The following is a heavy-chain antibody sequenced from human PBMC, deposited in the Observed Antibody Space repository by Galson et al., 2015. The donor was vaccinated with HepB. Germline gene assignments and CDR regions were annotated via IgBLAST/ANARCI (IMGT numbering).Heavy chain of an antibody. J-gene: IGHJ6*02. D-gene: IGHD2-2*01. CDR3: ARSVYQLPPPARLAMDV. CDR1: RFTFSHYG. V-gene: IGHV3-33*08. Sequence: AASRFTFSHYGMHWVRQAPGKGLEWVALIWHDGNNKFYAESVTGRFTISRDNSKNTLFLQMNRLRVEDTAVYYCARSVYQLPPPARLAMDVWGLGTTVTVS. CDR2: IWHDGNNK.